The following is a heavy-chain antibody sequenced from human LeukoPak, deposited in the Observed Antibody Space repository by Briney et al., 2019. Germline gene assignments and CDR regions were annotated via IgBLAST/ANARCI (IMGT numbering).Heavy chain of an antibody. D-gene: IGHD6-6*01. J-gene: IGHJ4*02. CDR2: IYSGGAT. Sequence: GGSLRLSCAASGFTVSNNYLRWVRQAPGKGLEWVSLIYSGGATFYADAVKGRFTISRDGSKNTLYLQMNSLRAEDTAVYYCARDPPAVAANTYGWGQGTLVTVSS. CDR1: GFTVSNNY. V-gene: IGHV3-66*01. CDR3: ARDPPAVAANTYG.